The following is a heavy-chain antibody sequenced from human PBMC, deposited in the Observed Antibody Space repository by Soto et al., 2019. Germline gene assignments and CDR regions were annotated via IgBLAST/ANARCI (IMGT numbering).Heavy chain of an antibody. CDR3: VRDSAPTSVTTFAFDI. CDR2: IYYSGST. D-gene: IGHD4-4*01. V-gene: IGHV4-31*03. CDR1: GGSISSGGYY. Sequence: PSETLSLTCTVSGGSISSGGYYWSWIRQHPGKGLEWIGYIYYSGSTYYNPSLKSRVTISVDTSKNQFSLKLSSVTAADTAVYYCVRDSAPTSVTTFAFDIWGPGTMVTVS. J-gene: IGHJ3*02.